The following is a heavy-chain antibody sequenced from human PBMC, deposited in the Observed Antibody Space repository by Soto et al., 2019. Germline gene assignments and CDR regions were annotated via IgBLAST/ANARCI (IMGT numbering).Heavy chain of an antibody. V-gene: IGHV4-39*01. CDR1: GGAINTNNYY. CDR2: VFYDGTT. Sequence: PSETLSLTCTVSGGAINTNNYYWGWDRQPPGKGLEWIGSVFYDGTTYYSPSLKSRVTISLATSRTQFSLKLNSVTAADTAVYYWERLVVVSPVANVWGQGTLVTVSS. J-gene: IGHJ4*02. CDR3: ERLVVVSPVANV. D-gene: IGHD2-2*01.